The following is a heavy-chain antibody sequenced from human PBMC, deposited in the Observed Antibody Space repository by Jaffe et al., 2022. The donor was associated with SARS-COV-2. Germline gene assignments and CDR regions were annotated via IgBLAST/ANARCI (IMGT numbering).Heavy chain of an antibody. CDR3: TTGAGGGWYLSHY. Sequence: EVQLVESGGGLVKPGGSLRLSCAASGFTFSNAWMSWVRQAPGKGLEWVGRIKSKTDGGTTDYAAPVKGRFTISRDDSKNTLYLQMNSLKTEDTAVYYCTTGAGGGWYLSHYWGQGTLVTVSS. J-gene: IGHJ4*02. D-gene: IGHD6-19*01. V-gene: IGHV3-15*01. CDR1: GFTFSNAW. CDR2: IKSKTDGGTT.